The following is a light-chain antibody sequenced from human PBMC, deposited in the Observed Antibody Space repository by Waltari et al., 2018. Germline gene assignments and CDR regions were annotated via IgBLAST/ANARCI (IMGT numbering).Light chain of an antibody. V-gene: IGKV3-20*01. CDR2: GAS. J-gene: IGKJ1*01. Sequence: EIVLTQSPGTLSLSPGERATLSCRASQSVSRTVAWYQQKPGQAPRLLIYGASTRATGIPERFSGGGSGTDFSLTINRLEPEDFAVYYCQHYVRLPATFGQGTKVEIK. CDR1: QSVSRTV. CDR3: QHYVRLPAT.